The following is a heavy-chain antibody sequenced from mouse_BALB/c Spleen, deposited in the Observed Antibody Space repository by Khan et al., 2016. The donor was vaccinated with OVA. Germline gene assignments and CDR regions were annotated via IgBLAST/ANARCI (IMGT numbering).Heavy chain of an antibody. J-gene: IGHJ1*01. Sequence: QVQLQQPGAELVRPGASVRLSCKASGYSFTSYWMNWVKQRPGQGLEWIGIIHPSDSETRLNQKFKDKATLTVDKSSSTAYMQLSSPASEDYTVYYCARGTTTSYWYFDVWGAGTTVTVSS. CDR2: IHPSDSET. CDR1: GYSFTSYW. D-gene: IGHD1-1*01. V-gene: IGHV1S82*01. CDR3: ARGTTTSYWYFDV.